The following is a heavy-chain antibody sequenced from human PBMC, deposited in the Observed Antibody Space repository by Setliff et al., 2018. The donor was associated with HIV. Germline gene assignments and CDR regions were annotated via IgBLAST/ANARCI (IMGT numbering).Heavy chain of an antibody. D-gene: IGHD3-16*01. V-gene: IGHV3-72*01. CDR3: VRAAAGLDI. Sequence: GGSLRLSCAASGFTLSDHYIDWIRQPPGKGLEWVGRITAKFNGYVKEYAASVQGRFTISRDDSKDSLFLQMNNPKTEDTAVYYCVRAAAGLDIWSQKILVTVSS. J-gene: IGHJ4*02. CDR1: GFTLSDHY. CDR2: ITAKFNGYVK.